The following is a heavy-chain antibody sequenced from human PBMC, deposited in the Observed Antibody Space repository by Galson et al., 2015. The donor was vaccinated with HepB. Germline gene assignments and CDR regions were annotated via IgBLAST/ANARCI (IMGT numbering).Heavy chain of an antibody. V-gene: IGHV3-23*01. CDR1: GFTFSSYA. D-gene: IGHD6-13*01. CDR2: ISGSGGST. J-gene: IGHJ5*02. CDR3: AMQIAAAGNYWFDP. Sequence: SLRLSCAASGFTFSSYAMSWVRQAPGKGLEWVSAISGSGGSTYYADSVKGRFTISRDNSKNTLYLQMNSLRAEDTAVYYCAMQIAAAGNYWFDPWGQGTLVTVSS.